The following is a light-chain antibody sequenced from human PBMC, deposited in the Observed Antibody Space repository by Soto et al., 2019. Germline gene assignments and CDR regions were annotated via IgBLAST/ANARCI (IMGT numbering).Light chain of an antibody. V-gene: IGLV2-23*02. CDR1: SSDVGSYNF. Sequence: QSVLTQPASVSGSPGQSIIISCTGTSSDVGSYNFVSWYQQHPGKAPKLMIYEVSKRPSGVSNRFSGSKSGNTASLTISGLQPEDEADYYCCSYAGNSGAFGGGTKVTVL. CDR3: CSYAGNSGA. CDR2: EVS. J-gene: IGLJ3*02.